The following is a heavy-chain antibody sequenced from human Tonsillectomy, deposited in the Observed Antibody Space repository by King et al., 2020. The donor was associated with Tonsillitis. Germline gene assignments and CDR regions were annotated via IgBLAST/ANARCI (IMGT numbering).Heavy chain of an antibody. CDR1: GFSLSTSGVG. CDR2: IYWNDDK. J-gene: IGHJ6*02. CDR3: SPWTWKNGMEV. D-gene: IGHD1-1*01. Sequence: TLKESGPTLVKPTQTLTLTCTFSGFSLSTSGVGVGWIRQPPGKALEWLALIYWNDDKRYSPALKSRLTLTKDTSKNPVVLTLTNMDPVDTATSYCSPWTWKNGMEVWGQGTTVTVSS. V-gene: IGHV2-5*01.